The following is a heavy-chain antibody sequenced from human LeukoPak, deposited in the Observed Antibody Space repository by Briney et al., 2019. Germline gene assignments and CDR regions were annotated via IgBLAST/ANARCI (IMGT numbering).Heavy chain of an antibody. CDR1: GGSISSSSYY. CDR3: ARRTVAAAGSYYYMDV. J-gene: IGHJ6*03. CDR2: IYYSGST. D-gene: IGHD6-13*01. Sequence: SETLSLTCTVSGGSISSSSYYWGWIRQPPGKGLEWIGSIYYSGSTYYNPSLKSRVTISVDTSKNQFSLKLSSVTAADTAVYYCARRTVAAAGSYYYMDVWGKGTTVTVSS. V-gene: IGHV4-39*01.